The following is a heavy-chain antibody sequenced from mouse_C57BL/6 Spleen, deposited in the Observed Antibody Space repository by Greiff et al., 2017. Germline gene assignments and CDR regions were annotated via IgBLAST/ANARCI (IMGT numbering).Heavy chain of an antibody. D-gene: IGHD4-1*01. CDR3: ARSRWDGGFAY. V-gene: IGHV7-3*01. J-gene: IGHJ3*01. Sequence: EVKLVESGGGLVQPGGSLSLSCAASGFTFTDYYMSWVRQPPGKALEWLGFIRNKANGYTTEYSASVKGRFTISRDNSQSILYLQMNALRAEDSATYYCARSRWDGGFAYWGQGTLVTVSA. CDR1: GFTFTDYY. CDR2: IRNKANGYTT.